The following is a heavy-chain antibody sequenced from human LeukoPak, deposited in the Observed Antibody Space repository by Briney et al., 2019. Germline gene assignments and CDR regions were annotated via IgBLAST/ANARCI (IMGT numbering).Heavy chain of an antibody. V-gene: IGHV3-23*01. CDR3: AKDTSYCSGGSCYSAVFGY. CDR1: GSTFSSYA. CDR2: ISGSGGST. D-gene: IGHD2-15*01. J-gene: IGHJ4*02. Sequence: GGSLRLSCAASGSTFSSYAMSWVRQAPGKGLEWVSAISGSGGSTYHADSVKGRFTISRDNSKNTLYLQMNSLRAEDTAVYYCAKDTSYCSGGSCYSAVFGYWGQGTLVTVSS.